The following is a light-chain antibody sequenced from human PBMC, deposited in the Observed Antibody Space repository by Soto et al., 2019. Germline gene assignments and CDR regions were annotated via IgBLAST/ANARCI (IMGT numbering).Light chain of an antibody. J-gene: IGLJ2*01. CDR2: LNTDGSH. Sequence: QLVLTQSPSASASLGASVKLTCTLSSEHSNYVIAWHQQQPEKGPRYLMKLNTDGSHSKGDGIPDRFSGSSSGAERYLTISSLQSDDEADYYCQTWGTGIVVFGGGTQLTVL. CDR1: SEHSNYV. CDR3: QTWGTGIVV. V-gene: IGLV4-69*01.